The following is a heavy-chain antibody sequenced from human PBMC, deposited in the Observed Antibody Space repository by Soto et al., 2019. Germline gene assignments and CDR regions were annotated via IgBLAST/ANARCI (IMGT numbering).Heavy chain of an antibody. CDR3: VAWASAHFDY. J-gene: IGHJ4*02. CDR1: GFYP. Sequence: EVQLLESGGGLVQPGGSLRLACAASGFYPMTWVRQAPGTGLEWVSTIDHSGTNTHYADSVKGRFTISRDSSRNTVHLQMNSLRAADTALYYCVAWASAHFDYWGPGTPVTVSS. D-gene: IGHD3-16*01. CDR2: IDHSGTNT. V-gene: IGHV3-23*05.